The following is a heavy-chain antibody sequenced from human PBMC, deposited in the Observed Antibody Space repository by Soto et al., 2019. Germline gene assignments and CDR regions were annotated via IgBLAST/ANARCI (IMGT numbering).Heavy chain of an antibody. V-gene: IGHV3-21*01. J-gene: IGHJ4*02. CDR1: GFTFSSYS. CDR2: ISSSSSYI. Sequence: EVQLVESGGGLVKPGGSLRLSCAASGFTFSSYSMNWVRQAPGKGLEWVSSISSSSSYIYYADSVKGRFTISRDNAKNSLYLQMNSLRAEDTAVYYCARDWSANTMTKAGNWGQGTLVTVSS. CDR3: ARDWSANTMTKAGN. D-gene: IGHD3-22*01.